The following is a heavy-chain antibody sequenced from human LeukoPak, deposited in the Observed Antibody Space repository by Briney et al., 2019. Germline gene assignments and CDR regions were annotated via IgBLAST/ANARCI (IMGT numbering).Heavy chain of an antibody. Sequence: SQTLSLTCAVSVDILSANSPSGNWVRQPRSGGLEWQVRTYYWSQWSSDYAGSVRSRLPINSDKSTNASSLQLHSVTPEETAVYYCARDSNSQDEWGPYDSWGPGTLVTVSS. D-gene: IGHD1-26*01. CDR2: TYYWSQWSS. CDR1: VDILSANSPS. CDR3: ARDSNSQDEWGPYDS. V-gene: IGHV6-1*01. J-gene: IGHJ4*02.